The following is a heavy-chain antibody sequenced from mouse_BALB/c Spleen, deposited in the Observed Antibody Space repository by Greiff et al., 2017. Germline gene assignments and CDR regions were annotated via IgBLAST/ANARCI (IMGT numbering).Heavy chain of an antibody. D-gene: IGHD4-1*01. CDR2: INPSTGYT. V-gene: IGHV1-7*01. CDR1: GYTFTTYW. J-gene: IGHJ2*01. Sequence: VQLQQSGAELAKPGASVKMSCKASGYTFTTYWMHWVKQRPGQGLEWIGYINPSTGYTEYNQKFKDKATLTADKSSSTAYMQLSSLTSEDSAVYYCARRDWDGFDYWGQGTTLTVSS. CDR3: ARRDWDGFDY.